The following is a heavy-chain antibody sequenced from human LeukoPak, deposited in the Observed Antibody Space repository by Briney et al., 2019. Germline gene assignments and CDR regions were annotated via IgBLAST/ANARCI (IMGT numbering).Heavy chain of an antibody. V-gene: IGHV3-48*03. Sequence: PGGSLRLSCAASGFTFSSYEMNWVRQAPGKGLEWVSYISSSGSTIYYADSVKGRFTISRDNAKNSLYLQMNSLRAEDTALYYCAREEYYYYYMDVWGKGTTVTVSS. CDR1: GFTFSSYE. J-gene: IGHJ6*03. CDR3: AREEYYYYYMDV. CDR2: ISSSGSTI.